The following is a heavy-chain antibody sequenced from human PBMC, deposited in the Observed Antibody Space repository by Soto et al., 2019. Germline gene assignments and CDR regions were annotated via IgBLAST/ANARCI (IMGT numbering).Heavy chain of an antibody. CDR3: ARYTPEKTGTSPFDY. CDR1: GASIISRTYL. V-gene: IGHV4-39*02. J-gene: IGHJ4*02. Sequence: SETLSLTCTVSGASIISRTYLWGWIRQPPGRGLEWIGSIHYSGRTYHNPSLKSRVAISADTSKNHFSLKLSAVTAADTAVYYCARYTPEKTGTSPFDYWGQGTLVTVSS. CDR2: IHYSGRT. D-gene: IGHD1-7*01.